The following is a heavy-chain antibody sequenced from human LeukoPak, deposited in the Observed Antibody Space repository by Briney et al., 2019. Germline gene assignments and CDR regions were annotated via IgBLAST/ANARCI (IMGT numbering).Heavy chain of an antibody. V-gene: IGHV4-34*01. J-gene: IGHJ4*02. D-gene: IGHD2-15*01. CDR1: GGSFSGYY. CDR2: INHSGST. CDR3: ANLVVVAATPDTDGY. Sequence: SKILSLTCAVYGGSFSGYYWSWIRQPPGKGLEWIGEINHSGSTNYNPSLKSRVTISVDTSKNQFSLKLSSVTAADTAVYYCANLVVVAATPDTDGYWGQGTLVTVSS.